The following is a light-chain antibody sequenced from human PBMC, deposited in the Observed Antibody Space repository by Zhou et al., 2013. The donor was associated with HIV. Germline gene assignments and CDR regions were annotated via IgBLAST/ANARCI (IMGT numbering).Light chain of an antibody. CDR2: GAS. V-gene: IGKV1-39*01. CDR1: QTIDNY. CDR3: QQSYSRTRT. Sequence: DIQMTQSPSSLSASVGDRVTITCRPSQTIDNYLNWYQRKPGKAPKLLIYGASILHSGVPSRFSGSGSGTDFTLTISSLQAEDFATYYCQQSYSRTRTFGQGTKVEIK. J-gene: IGKJ1*01.